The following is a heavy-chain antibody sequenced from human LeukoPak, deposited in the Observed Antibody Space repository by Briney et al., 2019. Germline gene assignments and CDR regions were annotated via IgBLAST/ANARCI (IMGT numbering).Heavy chain of an antibody. J-gene: IGHJ3*02. D-gene: IGHD5-18*01. CDR2: IKQDGSEK. CDR3: ARDCFGRGYSYCPAVDAFDI. Sequence: GGSLRLSCAASGFTFSSYWMSWVRQAPGKGLEWVANIKQDGSEKYYVDSVKGRFTISRDNAKNSLYLQMNSLRAEDTAVYYCARDCFGRGYSYCPAVDAFDIWGQGTMVTVSS. V-gene: IGHV3-7*01. CDR1: GFTFSSYW.